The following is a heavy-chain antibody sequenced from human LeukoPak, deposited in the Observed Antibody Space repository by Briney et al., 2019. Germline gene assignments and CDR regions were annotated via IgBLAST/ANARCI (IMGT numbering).Heavy chain of an antibody. J-gene: IGHJ3*02. Sequence: SETLSLTCAVYGGSFSGYYWSWIRQPPGKGLEWIGEINHSGSTNYNPSLKSRVTMSVDTSKNQFSLKPSSVTAADTAVYYCARNGYSSSWDAFDIWGQGAMVTVSS. CDR1: GGSFSGYY. V-gene: IGHV4-34*01. D-gene: IGHD6-13*01. CDR3: ARNGYSSSWDAFDI. CDR2: INHSGST.